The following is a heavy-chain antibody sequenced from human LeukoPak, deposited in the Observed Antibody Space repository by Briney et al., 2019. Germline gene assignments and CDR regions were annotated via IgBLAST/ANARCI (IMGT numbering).Heavy chain of an antibody. D-gene: IGHD3-10*01. CDR1: GFTFDDYG. CDR2: INWNGGST. CDR3: ARKGYYYGSGSYLEIYYYYMDV. Sequence: PGGSLRLSCAASGFTFDDYGMSWVRQAPGKGLEWVSGINWNGGSTGYADSVKGRFTISRDNAKNSLYLQMNSLRAEDTALYYCARKGYYYGSGSYLEIYYYYMDVWGKGTTVTVSS. V-gene: IGHV3-20*04. J-gene: IGHJ6*03.